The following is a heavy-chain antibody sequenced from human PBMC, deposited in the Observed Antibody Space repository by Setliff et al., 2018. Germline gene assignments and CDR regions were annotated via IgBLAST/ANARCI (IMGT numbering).Heavy chain of an antibody. CDR3: ARERSGSYEGFDP. D-gene: IGHD1-26*01. CDR1: GYTFTGYY. V-gene: IGHV1-2*02. CDR2: INPNSGGT. Sequence: ASVKVSCKASGYTFTGYYMHWVRQAPGQGLEWMGWINPNSGGTNYAQKFQGRVTMTGDTSISTAYMGLSRLRSDDTAVYYCARERSGSYEGFDPWGQGTLVTVSS. J-gene: IGHJ5*02.